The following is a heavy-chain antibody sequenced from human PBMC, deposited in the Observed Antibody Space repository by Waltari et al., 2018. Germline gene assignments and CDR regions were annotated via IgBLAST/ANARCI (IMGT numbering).Heavy chain of an antibody. Sequence: QVQLVESGGGVVQPGRSLRLSCAASGFTFNNYAMHWVRQAPATGLDWVPFIDYSVSSKHSADSVKGRFTISRDNSKRTLYLQMNSLRAEDTVVYYCARREREQWLVYYFESWGQGPLVTVSS. CDR2: IDYSVSSK. V-gene: IGHV3-30*01. CDR3: ARREREQWLVYYFES. CDR1: GFTFNNYA. D-gene: IGHD6-19*01. J-gene: IGHJ4*02.